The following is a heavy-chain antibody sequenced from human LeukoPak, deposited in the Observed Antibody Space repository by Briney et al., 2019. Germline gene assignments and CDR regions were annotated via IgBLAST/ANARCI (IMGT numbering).Heavy chain of an antibody. CDR2: IYYSGST. CDR1: GDSISSYY. D-gene: IGHD6-19*01. V-gene: IGHV4-59*08. CDR3: ARQYSSGWNAEYFQH. Sequence: SETLSLTCTVSGDSISSYYWSWIRQPPGKGLEWIGYIYYSGSTHYNPSLKSRVTISVDTSKNQFSLKLSSVTAADTAVYYCARQYSSGWNAEYFQHWGQGTLVTVSS. J-gene: IGHJ1*01.